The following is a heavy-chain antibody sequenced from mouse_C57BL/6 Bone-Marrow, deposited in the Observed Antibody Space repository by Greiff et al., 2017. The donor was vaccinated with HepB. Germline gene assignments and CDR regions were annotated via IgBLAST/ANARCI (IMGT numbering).Heavy chain of an antibody. CDR3: ARYGYYGSSYGFAY. D-gene: IGHD1-1*01. Sequence: EVQRVESGGGLVQPGGSLSLSCAASGFTFTDYYMSWVRQPPGKALEWLGFIRNKANGYTTEYSASVKGRFTISRDNSQSILYLQMNALRAEDSATYYCARYGYYGSSYGFAYWGQGTLVTVSA. CDR1: GFTFTDYY. J-gene: IGHJ3*01. V-gene: IGHV7-3*01. CDR2: IRNKANGYTT.